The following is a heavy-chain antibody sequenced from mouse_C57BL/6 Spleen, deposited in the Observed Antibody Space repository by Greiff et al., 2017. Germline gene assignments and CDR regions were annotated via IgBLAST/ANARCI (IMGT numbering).Heavy chain of an antibody. D-gene: IGHD1-1*01. Sequence: EVQVVESGPGLVKPSQSLSLTCSVTGYSITSGYYWNWIRQFPGNKLEWMGYISYDGSNNYNPSLKNRISITRDTSKNQFFLKLNSVTTEDTATYYCARERTPYGSDYWGQGTTLTVSS. CDR2: ISYDGSN. CDR1: GYSITSGYY. V-gene: IGHV3-6*01. CDR3: ARERTPYGSDY. J-gene: IGHJ2*01.